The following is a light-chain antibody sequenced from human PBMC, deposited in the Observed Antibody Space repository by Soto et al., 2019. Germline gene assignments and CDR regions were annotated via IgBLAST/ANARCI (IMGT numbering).Light chain of an antibody. J-gene: IGKJ5*01. CDR3: QQHNQWPIT. CDR2: YIS. CDR1: QSAGNF. Sequence: EIVMTQSPATLSVSPGETASLSCRASQSAGNFLAWYQQKPGQAPRLLIYYISTRATGIPARFSGSGSGTEFTLTINSLQSEDSAVYYCQQHNQWPITPGQGTRLESK. V-gene: IGKV3D-15*01.